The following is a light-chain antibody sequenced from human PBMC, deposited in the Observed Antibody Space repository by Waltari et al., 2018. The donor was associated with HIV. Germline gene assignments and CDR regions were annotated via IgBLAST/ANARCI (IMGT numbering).Light chain of an antibody. Sequence: DIQMTQSQSSLSASVGARVTITCQASQDISNYLNWYQQKPGKAPKLLIYDASNLETGVPSRFSGSGSGTDFTFTISSLQPEDIATYYCQQYDNLPRYTFGQGTKLEIK. CDR1: QDISNY. V-gene: IGKV1-33*01. J-gene: IGKJ2*01. CDR2: DAS. CDR3: QQYDNLPRYT.